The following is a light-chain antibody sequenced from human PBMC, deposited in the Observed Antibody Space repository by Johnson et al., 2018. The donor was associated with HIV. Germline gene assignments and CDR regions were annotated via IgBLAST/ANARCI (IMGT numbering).Light chain of an antibody. CDR3: GTWDNSLSAV. V-gene: IGLV1-51*02. Sequence: QAVLTQPPSVSAAPGQKVTISCSGSSSNIGNNFVSWYQQLPGTAPKLLIYANNKRPSGIADRFSGSKSGPSATLGITGLQTGDEADSYCGTWDNSLSAVFGTGTKVTVL. CDR1: SSNIGNNF. CDR2: ANN. J-gene: IGLJ1*01.